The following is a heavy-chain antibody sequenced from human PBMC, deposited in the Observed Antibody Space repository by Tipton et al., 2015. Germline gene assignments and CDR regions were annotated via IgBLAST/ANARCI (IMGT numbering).Heavy chain of an antibody. CDR1: DGSISSYY. CDR2: ISYSGST. D-gene: IGHD5-24*01. V-gene: IGHV4-59*01. J-gene: IGHJ6*02. Sequence: TLSLTCTVSDGSISSYYWSWIRQPPGKGLEWIGYISYSGSTHYNPSLKSRVAISVDTSKNQFSLTLKSVTAADTAVYYCARDLEHGMDVWGQGTTVTVSS. CDR3: ARDLEHGMDV.